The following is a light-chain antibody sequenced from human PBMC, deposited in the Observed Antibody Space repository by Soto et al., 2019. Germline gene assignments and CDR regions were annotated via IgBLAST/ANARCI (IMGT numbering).Light chain of an antibody. V-gene: IGKV3-20*01. CDR3: QQYGTSRT. CDR1: QSLNSPY. CDR2: GAS. Sequence: EIVLTQSPGTLSLSPGERATLSRRASQSLNSPYLAWYQQKPGQPPRLLIWGASTRATGIPDRFSGGGSGTDFTLTISRLEPEDFAVYYCQQYGTSRTFVQGTKVDIK. J-gene: IGKJ1*01.